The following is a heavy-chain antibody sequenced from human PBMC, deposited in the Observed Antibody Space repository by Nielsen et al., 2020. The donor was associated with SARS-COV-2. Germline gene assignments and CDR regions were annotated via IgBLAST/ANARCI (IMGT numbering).Heavy chain of an antibody. CDR3: ARDLYCSGGSCYSHGMDV. D-gene: IGHD2-15*01. CDR1: GFPFSSYE. CDR2: IGGNGRNI. Sequence: GESLKISCAASGFPFSSYEMNWVRQAPRKALEWLSYIGGNGRNIFYADSVKGRFTISRDNAENSLSLQMNSLRAEDTAVYYCARDLYCSGGSCYSHGMDVWGQGTTVTVSS. V-gene: IGHV3-48*03. J-gene: IGHJ6*02.